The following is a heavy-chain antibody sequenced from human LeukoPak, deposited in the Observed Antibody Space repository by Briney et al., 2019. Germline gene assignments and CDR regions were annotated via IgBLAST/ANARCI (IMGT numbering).Heavy chain of an antibody. V-gene: IGHV4-4*02. D-gene: IGHD3-10*01. Sequence: ASETLSLTCAVSGGSISSSNWWSWVRQPPGKGLEWIGEINHSGSTNYNPSLKSRVTISVDTSKNQFSLKLSSVTAADTAVYYCARRPALYYYGSGSYYWFDYWGQGTLVTVSS. J-gene: IGHJ4*02. CDR2: INHSGST. CDR1: GGSISSSNW. CDR3: ARRPALYYYGSGSYYWFDY.